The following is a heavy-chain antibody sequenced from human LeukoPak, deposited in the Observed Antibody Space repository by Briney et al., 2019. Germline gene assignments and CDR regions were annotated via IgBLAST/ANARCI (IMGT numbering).Heavy chain of an antibody. V-gene: IGHV1-18*04. J-gene: IGHJ6*04. CDR3: ARTDYDILTGARMDV. D-gene: IGHD3-9*01. CDR1: GYTFTIYG. CDR2: ISAYNANT. Sequence: GASVKVSCKASGYTFTIYGITWVRQAPGQGLEWMGWISAYNANTNYAQKFQGRVTMTTDTSTSTVYMELRSLRSDDTAIYYCARTDYDILTGARMDVWGKGTTVTVSS.